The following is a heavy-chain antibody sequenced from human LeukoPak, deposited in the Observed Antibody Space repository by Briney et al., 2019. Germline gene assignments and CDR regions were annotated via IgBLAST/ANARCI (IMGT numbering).Heavy chain of an antibody. CDR1: GFTFSDYS. CDR3: ARDLITDEQSITH. V-gene: IGHV3-30-3*01. CDR2: ISYDGSNK. D-gene: IGHD3-10*01. J-gene: IGHJ4*02. Sequence: GGSLRLSCAASGFTFSDYSMHWVRQAPGKGLEWVALISYDGSNKYYADSVKGRFTISRDNPMNTLYLQMNSLRAEDTAVYYCARDLITDEQSITHWGQGTLVTVSS.